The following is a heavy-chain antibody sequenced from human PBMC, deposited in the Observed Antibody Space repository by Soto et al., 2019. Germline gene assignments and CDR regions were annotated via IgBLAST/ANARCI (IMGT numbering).Heavy chain of an antibody. D-gene: IGHD2-21*01. Sequence: QITLKESGPTLVKPTQTLTLTCMFSGFSLTTSGAAVAWIRQSPGKALEWLALIYWDDDKRYNPSLKSRLTITKDTSKNQVVLTMTNMDPVDTGTYYCAPRPVVVGAYYFDYWGQGTLVTVSS. CDR3: APRPVVVGAYYFDY. CDR1: GFSLTTSGAA. CDR2: IYWDDDK. J-gene: IGHJ4*02. V-gene: IGHV2-5*02.